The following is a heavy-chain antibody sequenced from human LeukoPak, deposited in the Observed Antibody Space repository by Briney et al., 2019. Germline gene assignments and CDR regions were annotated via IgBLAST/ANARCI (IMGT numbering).Heavy chain of an antibody. J-gene: IGHJ6*02. CDR2: ISSSGSYI. D-gene: IGHD2-2*01. CDR1: GITFSDYA. CDR3: AREEGPPLSTSSTTGYYGMDV. V-gene: IGHV3-21*01. Sequence: GGSLRLSCAASGITFSDYAVNWVRQAPGKGLEWVSTISSSGSYIFYSDSTKGRFTISRDNANNSLYLQMNSLRAEDTAVYYCAREEGPPLSTSSTTGYYGMDVWGQGTTVTVSS.